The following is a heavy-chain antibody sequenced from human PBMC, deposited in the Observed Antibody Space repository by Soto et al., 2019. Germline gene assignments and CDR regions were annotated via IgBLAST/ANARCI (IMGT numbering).Heavy chain of an antibody. V-gene: IGHV1-18*01. CDR1: GYTFTNYG. CDR2: ISGYNGNT. J-gene: IGHJ6*02. Sequence: QVQVVQSGDEVKKPGASVKVSCKASGYTFTNYGFSWVRQAPGQGLEWMGWISGYNGNTKYAEKFQDRVTMTTDTSTSTAHMELRSLRSDDTAVYYCAREGQAPYYYYGMDVWGQGTAVTVS. CDR3: AREGQAPYYYYGMDV.